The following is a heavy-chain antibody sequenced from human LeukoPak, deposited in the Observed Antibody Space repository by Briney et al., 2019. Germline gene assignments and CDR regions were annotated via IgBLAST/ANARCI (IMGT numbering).Heavy chain of an antibody. CDR2: INHSGST. D-gene: IGHD6-19*01. CDR1: GGSFSGYY. Sequence: SETLSLTCAVYGGSFSGYYWSWIRQPPGKGLEWIGEINHSGSTNYNPSLKSRVTISVDTSKNQFSLKLTSVTAADTAVYYCARDRSIAVALDVWGKGTTVTVSS. CDR3: ARDRSIAVALDV. J-gene: IGHJ6*04. V-gene: IGHV4-34*01.